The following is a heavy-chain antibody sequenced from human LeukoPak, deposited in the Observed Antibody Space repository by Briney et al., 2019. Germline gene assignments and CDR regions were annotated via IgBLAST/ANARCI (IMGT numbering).Heavy chain of an antibody. Sequence: SETLSLTCTVSGGYTSSYYWSWIRQPPGKGLEWIGYIYYPGSTNYNPSLKSRATISPDTSKSQFSLKLSSVTAADTAVYYCARGAILTGTTLWGKGTTVTVSS. CDR1: GGYTSSYY. D-gene: IGHD3-9*01. CDR3: ARGAILTGTTL. CDR2: IYYPGST. V-gene: IGHV4-59*01. J-gene: IGHJ6*04.